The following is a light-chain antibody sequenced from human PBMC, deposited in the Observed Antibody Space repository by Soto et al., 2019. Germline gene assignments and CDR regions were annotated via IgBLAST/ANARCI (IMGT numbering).Light chain of an antibody. CDR3: QQRSNWPRSIT. CDR1: QSVGIN. J-gene: IGKJ5*01. CDR2: GAS. Sequence: ETVMKQSPATLSVSPGDSAALSCRASQSVGINLAWYQQKPGQAPGLLVYGASNRATGIPARFSGSGSGTDFTLTISSLEPEDFAVYYCQQRSNWPRSITFGQGTRLEIK. V-gene: IGKV3-11*01.